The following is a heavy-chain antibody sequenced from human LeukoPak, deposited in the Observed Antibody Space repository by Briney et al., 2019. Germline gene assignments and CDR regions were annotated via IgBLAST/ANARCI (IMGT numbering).Heavy chain of an antibody. J-gene: IGHJ4*02. D-gene: IGHD5-24*01. CDR3: ARGPDGYNNYFDY. Sequence: SETLSLTCTVSGGSISSYYWSWIRQPPGKGLEWIGYIYYSGSTNYNPSLKSRVTISVDTSKNQFSLKLSSVTAADTAVYYCARGPDGYNNYFDYWDQGTLVTVSS. CDR1: GGSISSYY. V-gene: IGHV4-59*01. CDR2: IYYSGST.